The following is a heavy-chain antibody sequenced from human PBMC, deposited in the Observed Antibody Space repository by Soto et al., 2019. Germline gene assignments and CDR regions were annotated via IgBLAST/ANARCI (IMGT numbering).Heavy chain of an antibody. CDR2: IHYSGTT. CDR3: AAGEASSRNLAPYYLDF. J-gene: IGHJ4*02. CDR1: GGSMRNYF. Sequence: PSETLSLTCTVSGGSMRNYFWTWIRQPPGKGLEWSGYIHYSGTTSFFPSYNPSLRSRVTISEDTSKNQFSLKLLSVTTADTAVYFCAAGEASSRNLAPYYLDFWGPGTMVAVYS. V-gene: IGHV4-59*01. D-gene: IGHD6-13*01.